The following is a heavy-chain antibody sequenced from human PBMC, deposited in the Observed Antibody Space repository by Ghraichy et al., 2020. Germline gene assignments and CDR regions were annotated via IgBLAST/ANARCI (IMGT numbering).Heavy chain of an antibody. D-gene: IGHD2-15*01. CDR2: ISYVGSNE. V-gene: IGHV3-30-3*01. J-gene: IGHJ4*02. CDR1: GFTLTAYN. Sequence: SCAASGFTLTAYNVHWVRQAPGKGLEWVAVISYVGSNEYYADSVKGRFTISRDTSKNTLYLQINRRTLEDTAVYYCARVSASGPDFDFWGQGTLVTVSS. CDR3: ARVSASGPDFDF.